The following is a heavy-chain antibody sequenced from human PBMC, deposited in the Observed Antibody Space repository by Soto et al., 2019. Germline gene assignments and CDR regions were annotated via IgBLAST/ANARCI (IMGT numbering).Heavy chain of an antibody. CDR1: GFTFSDYY. V-gene: IGHV3-11*05. CDR3: VRDNGGTFDY. J-gene: IGHJ4*02. D-gene: IGHD2-8*01. Sequence: QVQLVESGGGLVKPGGSLRLSCAASGFTFSDYYMAWIRQAPGKGLEWVSYIGTSGSTNSADSVKGRFTIYRDNAKNSLYLQMNSLRAEDAAVYYCVRDNGGTFDYWGQGTLVTVSS. CDR2: IGTSGST.